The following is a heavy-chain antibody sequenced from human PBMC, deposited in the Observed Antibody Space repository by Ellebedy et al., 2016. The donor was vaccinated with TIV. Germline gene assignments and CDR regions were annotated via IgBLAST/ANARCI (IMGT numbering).Heavy chain of an antibody. CDR3: TKRADNWGFFDF. CDR1: GFTFSDYV. V-gene: IGHV3-23*01. Sequence: GESLKISCAASGFTFSDYVMAWVRQVPGKGLEWVSAVAEGDGRTFYADSVKGRFSISRDNFQNTLFLHMHSLAAGDTAIYYCTKRADNWGFFDFWGHGTLVTVSS. J-gene: IGHJ4*01. D-gene: IGHD1-1*01. CDR2: VAEGDGRT.